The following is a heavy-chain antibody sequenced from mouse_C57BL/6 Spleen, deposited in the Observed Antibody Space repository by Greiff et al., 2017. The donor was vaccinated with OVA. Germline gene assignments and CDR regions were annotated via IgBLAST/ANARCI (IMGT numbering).Heavy chain of an antibody. D-gene: IGHD1-1*02. CDR2: IYPSDSET. J-gene: IGHJ3*01. Sequence: QVQLQQPGAELVRPGSSVKLSCKASGYTFTSYWMDWVKQRPGQGLEWIGNIYPSDSETHYNQKFKDKATLTVDKSSSTAYMQLSSLTSEDSAVYYCARKNGGSTWFAYWGQGTLVTVSA. CDR3: ARKNGGSTWFAY. V-gene: IGHV1-61*01. CDR1: GYTFTSYW.